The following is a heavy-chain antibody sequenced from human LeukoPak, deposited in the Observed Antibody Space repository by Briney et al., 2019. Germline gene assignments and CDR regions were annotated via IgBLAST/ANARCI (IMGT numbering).Heavy chain of an antibody. CDR2: ISWNSGSI. J-gene: IGHJ4*02. V-gene: IGHV3-9*01. CDR1: GFTFDDYA. CDR3: AKDIFAGVVVAATPVY. Sequence: PGRSLRLSCAASGFTFDDYAMHWVRQAPGKGLEWVSGISWNSGSIGYADSVKGRFTISRDNAKNSLYLRMNSLRAEDTALYYCAKDIFAGVVVAATPVYWGQGTLVTVSS. D-gene: IGHD2-15*01.